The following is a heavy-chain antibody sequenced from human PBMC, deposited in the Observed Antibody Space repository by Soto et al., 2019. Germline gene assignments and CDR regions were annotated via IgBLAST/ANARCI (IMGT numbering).Heavy chain of an antibody. Sequence: QVQLQQWGAGLLKPGATLYLTCAVQGGSFTDYYLSWVRQPPGQGLEWIGETDHSGSTIYNPSLKSRVTISVDMSKRQSSLELTSVYAADTAVYYCARGLQRRVRGYKLDGYHGMDVWGQLTTVTVSS. CDR3: ARGLQRRVRGYKLDGYHGMDV. D-gene: IGHD5-12*01. CDR2: TDHSGST. CDR1: GGSFTDYY. J-gene: IGHJ6*02. V-gene: IGHV4-34*01.